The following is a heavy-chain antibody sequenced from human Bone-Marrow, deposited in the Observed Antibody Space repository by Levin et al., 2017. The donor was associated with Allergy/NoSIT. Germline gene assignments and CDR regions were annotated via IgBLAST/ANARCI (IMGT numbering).Heavy chain of an antibody. CDR3: AREGYCSGGSCYSSLDY. V-gene: IGHV4-39*01. CDR2: IYYSGST. J-gene: IGHJ4*02. CDR1: GGSISSSSYY. D-gene: IGHD2-15*01. Sequence: SETLSLTCTVSGGSISSSSYYWGWIRQPPGKGLEWIGSIYYSGSTYYNPSLKSRVTISVDTSKNQFSLKLSSVTAADTAVYYCAREGYCSGGSCYSSLDYWGQGTLVTVSS.